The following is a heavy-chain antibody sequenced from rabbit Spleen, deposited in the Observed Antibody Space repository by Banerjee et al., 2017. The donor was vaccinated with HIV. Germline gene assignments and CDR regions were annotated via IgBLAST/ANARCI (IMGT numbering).Heavy chain of an antibody. J-gene: IGHJ6*01. CDR1: GFSFSSSYY. V-gene: IGHV1S40*01. CDR3: ARDSGSSFSSYGMDL. CDR2: VATGSSDFT. Sequence: QSLEESGGDLVKPGGTLTLTCKASGFSFSSSYYMCWVRQAPGKGLEWIGCVATGSSDFTYFASWAKGRFSISKTSSTTVTLQMTSLTAADTATYLCARDSGSSFSSYGMDLWGQGTLVTVS. D-gene: IGHD8-1*01.